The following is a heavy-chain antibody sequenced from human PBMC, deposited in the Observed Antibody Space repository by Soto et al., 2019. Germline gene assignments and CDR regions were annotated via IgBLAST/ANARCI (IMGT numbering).Heavy chain of an antibody. CDR2: IRNRANSYST. CDR1: GFTFSDHY. CDR3: ARAGVAGYRYFDY. Sequence: GGSLRLSCAASGFTFSDHYMDWVRQAPGKGLEWVGRIRNRANSYSTEYAASVKGRFTISRDESKNSLYLQMNSLKTEDTAVYYCARAGVAGYRYFDYWGQGTLGTVSA. J-gene: IGHJ4*02. D-gene: IGHD6-19*01. V-gene: IGHV3-72*01.